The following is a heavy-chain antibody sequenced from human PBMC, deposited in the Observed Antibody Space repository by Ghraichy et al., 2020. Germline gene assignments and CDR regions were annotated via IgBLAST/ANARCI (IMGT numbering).Heavy chain of an antibody. J-gene: IGHJ6*02. D-gene: IGHD3/OR15-3a*01. CDR2: IWYDARNK. Sequence: GSLRLSCAASGFTVTTYGMHWVRQAPGKGLEWVALIWYDARNKDYADSVKGRFTISRDNSRNTVYLDMSSLRPEDTGVYYCARDPYHFAPSDYFGMDVWGQGTTVTVSS. V-gene: IGHV3-33*01. CDR3: ARDPYHFAPSDYFGMDV. CDR1: GFTVTTYG.